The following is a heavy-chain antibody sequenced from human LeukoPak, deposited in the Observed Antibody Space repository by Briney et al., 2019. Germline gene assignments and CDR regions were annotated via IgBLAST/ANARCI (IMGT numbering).Heavy chain of an antibody. D-gene: IGHD3-22*01. J-gene: IGHJ4*02. V-gene: IGHV1-69*13. CDR2: IIPIFGTA. Sequence: ASVKVSCKASGGTFSSYAINWVRQAPGQGLEWMGGIIPIFGTANYAQKFQGRVTITADESTSTAYMELSSLRSEDTAVYYCARDYYDSSGYDYWGQGTLVTVSS. CDR3: ARDYYDSSGYDY. CDR1: GGTFSSYA.